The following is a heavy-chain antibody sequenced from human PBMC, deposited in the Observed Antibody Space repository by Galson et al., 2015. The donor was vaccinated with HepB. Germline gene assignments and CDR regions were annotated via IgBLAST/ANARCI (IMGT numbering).Heavy chain of an antibody. J-gene: IGHJ6*03. CDR1: GGSISSGSYY. D-gene: IGHD4-11*01. V-gene: IGHV4-61*02. CDR3: AKEQATITMSDFYYYMDV. Sequence: LSLTCSVSGGSISSGSYYWSWIRQPAGKGLEWIGRLHSSGSINYNHSLMGRGTMSVDTTKNQFSLKLSSVTAADTAVYYCAKEQATITMSDFYYYMDVWGKGPRSPSL. CDR2: LHSSGSI.